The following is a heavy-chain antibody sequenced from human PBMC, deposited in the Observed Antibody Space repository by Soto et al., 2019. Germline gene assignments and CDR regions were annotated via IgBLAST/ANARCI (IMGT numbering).Heavy chain of an antibody. CDR2: ISGSGGST. J-gene: IGHJ4*02. Sequence: GALRLSCAASGFTFSSYAMSWVRQAPGKGLEWVSAISGSGGSTYYADSVKGRFTISRDNSKNTLYLQMNSLRAEDTAVYYCAKTGQPTSWVHFDYWGQGALVTVSS. CDR1: GFTFSSYA. CDR3: AKTGQPTSWVHFDY. D-gene: IGHD2-2*01. V-gene: IGHV3-23*01.